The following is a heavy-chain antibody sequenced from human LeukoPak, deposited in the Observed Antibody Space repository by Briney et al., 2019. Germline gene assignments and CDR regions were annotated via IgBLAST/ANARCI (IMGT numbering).Heavy chain of an antibody. Sequence: ASVKVSCKASGGTFTSYAISWVRQAPGQGLEWMGRIIPIFGTANYAQKFQGRVTITTDESTSTPYMELSILRSESTAVYYCARDRSSSWSTFDYWGQGTLVTVSS. CDR1: GGTFTSYA. V-gene: IGHV1-69*05. D-gene: IGHD6-13*01. CDR2: IIPIFGTA. CDR3: ARDRSSSWSTFDY. J-gene: IGHJ4*02.